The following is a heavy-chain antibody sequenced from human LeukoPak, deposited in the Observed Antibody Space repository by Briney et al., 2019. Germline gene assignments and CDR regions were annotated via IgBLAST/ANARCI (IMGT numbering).Heavy chain of an antibody. CDR1: GYTFTGYY. Sequence: ASVKVSCKASGYTFTGYYMHWVRQAPGQGLEWMGWINPNSGGTNYAQKFQGRVTMTRDTSISTAYMELSRLRSDDTAVYYCARGVARDYYYYYMDVSDKGTTVTVSS. J-gene: IGHJ6*03. CDR3: ARGVARDYYYYYMDV. D-gene: IGHD2-15*01. CDR2: INPNSGGT. V-gene: IGHV1-2*02.